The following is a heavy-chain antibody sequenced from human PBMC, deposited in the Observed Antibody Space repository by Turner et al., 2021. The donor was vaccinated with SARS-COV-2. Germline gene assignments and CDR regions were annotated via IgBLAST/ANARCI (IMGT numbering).Heavy chain of an antibody. J-gene: IGHJ4*02. CDR3: ARQGGVDY. Sequence: QLQLQESGPGLVKPSETLSLTCAVSGGSISTTNHYWGWIRQPPGKGLEWIGSISYTGRSFYTPSLKSRVTLSIDTSKNHFSLKVTSVTAADTAVYYCARQGGVDYWGQGTLVTVSS. CDR1: GGSISTTNHY. CDR2: ISYTGRS. V-gene: IGHV4-39*01.